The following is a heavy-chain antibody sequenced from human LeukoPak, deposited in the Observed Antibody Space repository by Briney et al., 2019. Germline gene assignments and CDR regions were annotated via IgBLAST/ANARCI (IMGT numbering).Heavy chain of an antibody. Sequence: PGGSLRLSCAASGFTFDDYAMHWVRQAPGKGLDWVSGISWNSGSIGYADSVKGRFTISRDNAKNSLYLQMNSLRAEDTALYYCAKGADSSFYYYYGMDVWGQGTTVTVSS. J-gene: IGHJ6*02. CDR3: AKGADSSFYYYYGMDV. CDR1: GFTFDDYA. D-gene: IGHD6-6*01. V-gene: IGHV3-9*01. CDR2: ISWNSGSI.